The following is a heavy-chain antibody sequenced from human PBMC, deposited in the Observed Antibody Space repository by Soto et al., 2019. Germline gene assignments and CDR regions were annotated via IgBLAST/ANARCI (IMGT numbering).Heavy chain of an antibody. CDR3: ARHQGPAAGNYGMDV. CDR1: GFTFSSYS. J-gene: IGHJ6*02. D-gene: IGHD6-13*01. V-gene: IGHV3-21*01. Sequence: PGGSLRLSCAASGFTFSSYSMNWVRQAPGKGLEWVASISSSGSYIYYADSVKGRFTISRDNAKNSLFLQMSSLRAEDTALYYCARHQGPAAGNYGMDVWGRGTTVTVSS. CDR2: ISSSGSYI.